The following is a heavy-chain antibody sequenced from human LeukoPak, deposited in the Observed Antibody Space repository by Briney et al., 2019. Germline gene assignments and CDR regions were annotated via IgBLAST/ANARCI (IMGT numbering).Heavy chain of an antibody. CDR3: PLDQYSVYSSVWYDH. CDR2: VSGHNGDT. Sequence: EASVKVSFTGSGHTFTIYRVTWGRQAPGQGLEWMGWVSGHNGDTDYAQKLQGRVTMTIVTSTSTAYMELRNLISDDTAVYFCPLDQYSVYSSVWYDHWGQGTLVTVSS. J-gene: IGHJ5*02. D-gene: IGHD6-25*01. CDR1: GHTFTIYR. V-gene: IGHV1-18*01.